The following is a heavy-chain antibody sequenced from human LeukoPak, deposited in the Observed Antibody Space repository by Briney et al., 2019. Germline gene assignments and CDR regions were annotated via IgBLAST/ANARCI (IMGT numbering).Heavy chain of an antibody. V-gene: IGHV6-1*01. D-gene: IGHD3-3*01. Sequence: SQTLSLTCAISGDSVSSNSAAWNWIRQSPSGGLEWLGRTYYRSKWYNDYAVSVKSRITINPDTSKNQFSLQLNSVTPEDTAVYYCVYQIIRPYYYYMDVWGKGTTVTVSS. J-gene: IGHJ6*03. CDR3: VYQIIRPYYYYMDV. CDR2: TYYRSKWYN. CDR1: GDSVSSNSAA.